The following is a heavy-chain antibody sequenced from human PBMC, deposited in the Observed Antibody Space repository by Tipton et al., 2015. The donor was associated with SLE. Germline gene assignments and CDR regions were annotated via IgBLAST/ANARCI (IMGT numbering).Heavy chain of an antibody. Sequence: SLRLSCAASGFTFSSYAMSWVRQAPGKGLEWVSVIYSGGSTYHTDSVKGRFTISRDNSKNTLYLQMNSLRAEDTAVYYCATGTGAVAGTVGFDYWGQGTLVTVSS. CDR1: GFTFSSYA. CDR3: ATGTGAVAGTVGFDY. V-gene: IGHV3-23*03. J-gene: IGHJ4*02. CDR2: IYSGGST. D-gene: IGHD6-19*01.